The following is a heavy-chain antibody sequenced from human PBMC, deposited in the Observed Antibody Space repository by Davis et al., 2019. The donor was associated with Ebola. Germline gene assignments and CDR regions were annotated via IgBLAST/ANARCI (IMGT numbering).Heavy chain of an antibody. Sequence: SETLSLTCAVYGGSFSGYYWSWIRQPPGKGLEWIGEINHSGSTNYNPSLKSRVTISVDTSKNQFSLKLSSVTAADTAVYYCARDLVVGAFDPWGQGTLVTVSS. J-gene: IGHJ5*02. CDR3: ARDLVVGAFDP. V-gene: IGHV4-34*01. D-gene: IGHD2-15*01. CDR1: GGSFSGYY. CDR2: INHSGST.